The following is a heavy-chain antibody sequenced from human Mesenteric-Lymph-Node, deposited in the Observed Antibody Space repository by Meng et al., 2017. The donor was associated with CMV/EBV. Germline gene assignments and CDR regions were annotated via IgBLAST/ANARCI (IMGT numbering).Heavy chain of an antibody. D-gene: IGHD3-16*02. Sequence: TFSRFGMHGARQAPGKGLEWVAVISFDGSNKYYAESEKGRFTISRDNPKNTLYLQMNSLRAEDTAVYYCASDYYVWGSFRMGAFDIWGQGTMVTVSS. CDR1: TFSRFG. CDR3: ASDYYVWGSFRMGAFDI. V-gene: IGHV3-33*01. CDR2: ISFDGSNK. J-gene: IGHJ3*02.